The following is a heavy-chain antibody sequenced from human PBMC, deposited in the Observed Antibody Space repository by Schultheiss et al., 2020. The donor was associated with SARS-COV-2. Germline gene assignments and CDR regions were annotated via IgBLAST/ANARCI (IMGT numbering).Heavy chain of an antibody. Sequence: GGSLRLSCAASGFTFSSYGMHWVRQAPGKGLEWVAVILYDGSNKYYADSVKGRFTISRDNSKNTLYLQMNSLRAEDTAVYYCAKSGPIQLWLPVVYWGQGTLVTVSS. J-gene: IGHJ4*02. CDR1: GFTFSSYG. V-gene: IGHV3-30*18. CDR2: ILYDGSNK. CDR3: AKSGPIQLWLPVVY. D-gene: IGHD5-18*01.